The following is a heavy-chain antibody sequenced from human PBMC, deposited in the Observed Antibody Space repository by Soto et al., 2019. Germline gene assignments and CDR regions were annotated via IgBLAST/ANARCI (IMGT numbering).Heavy chain of an antibody. D-gene: IGHD6-19*01. Sequence: EVQLVESGGGLVQRGWSMRLSCATSGFTFSSHNRNWVRQAPGKGLEWVAYIRTNGNVKHYEDSVAGRLTISRDTANSWLFLQMHSLQDEDSDLYYCVREAISGTFDPWGQGSLVPVTS. CDR2: IRTNGNVK. CDR3: VREAISGTFDP. J-gene: IGHJ5*02. V-gene: IGHV3-48*02. CDR1: GFTFSSHN.